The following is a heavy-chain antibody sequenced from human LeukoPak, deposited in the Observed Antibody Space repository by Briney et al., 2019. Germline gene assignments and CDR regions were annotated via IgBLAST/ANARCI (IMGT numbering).Heavy chain of an antibody. V-gene: IGHV3-23*01. J-gene: IGHJ4*02. CDR2: ISGSGDNT. D-gene: IGHD6-19*01. CDR3: AKRSGYTTGWFFDF. Sequence: GGSLRLSCAASGFSFSSYAMRWVRQAPGKGLEWVSSISGSGDNTYYAESVKGRFTISRDNSKNALFLQMNSLRAEDTAVFYCAKRSGYTTGWFFDFWGRGTLVTVSS. CDR1: GFSFSSYA.